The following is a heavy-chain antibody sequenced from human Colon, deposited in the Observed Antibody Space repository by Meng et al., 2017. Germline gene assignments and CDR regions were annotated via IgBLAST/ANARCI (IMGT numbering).Heavy chain of an antibody. Sequence: ESLKISCAASGFTFSSYWMYWVRQAPGKGLEWVSLIDNDGSHTTYADSVKGRFTISRDNAKNTLYLQMNSLRAEDTAVYYCAEVSSSAFDIWGQGTMVTVSS. J-gene: IGHJ3*02. D-gene: IGHD6-19*01. CDR2: IDNDGSHT. V-gene: IGHV3-74*01. CDR1: GFTFSSYW. CDR3: AEVSSSAFDI.